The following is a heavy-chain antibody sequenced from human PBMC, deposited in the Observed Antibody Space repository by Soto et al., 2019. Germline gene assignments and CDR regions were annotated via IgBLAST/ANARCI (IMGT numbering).Heavy chain of an antibody. CDR1: GYSFTGYW. J-gene: IGHJ6*02. D-gene: IGHD6-25*01. V-gene: IGHV5-51*01. CDR3: ARLQRDGMDV. Sequence: GESLKISCKGSGYSFTGYWIAWVRQMPGKGLEWMGIIYPGDSDTRYSSSFQGQVTISADKSFNTAYLQWSSLKASDTAMYYCARLQRDGMDVWGQGTTVPVSS. CDR2: IYPGDSDT.